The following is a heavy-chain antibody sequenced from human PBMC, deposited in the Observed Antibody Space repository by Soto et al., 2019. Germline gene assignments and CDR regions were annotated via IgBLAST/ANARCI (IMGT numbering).Heavy chain of an antibody. CDR3: AYRLYAGWLTGSYYEY. J-gene: IGHJ4*02. Sequence: QITLKESGPTLVKPTQTLTLTCTFSGFSLSTSGAGVGWSRQPPPKALEWLAVVYWDDDKPYSPSLKSRLTIPKDTSKNQVVLKMTTMDPVDTATYYCAYRLYAGWLTGSYYEYWGPGTLVTVSS. CDR2: VYWDDDK. D-gene: IGHD7-27*01. V-gene: IGHV2-5*02. CDR1: GFSLSTSGAG.